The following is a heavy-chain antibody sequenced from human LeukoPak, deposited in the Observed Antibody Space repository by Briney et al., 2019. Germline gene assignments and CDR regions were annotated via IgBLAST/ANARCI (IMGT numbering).Heavy chain of an antibody. Sequence: QPGGSLRLSCATSGFTFNIYTMSWVRQAPGKGLEWVSAISGSGGSTYYADSVKGRFTISRDNSKNTLYLQMNSLRAEDTAVYYCARRRASRNDYWGQGALVTVSS. D-gene: IGHD6-13*01. V-gene: IGHV3-23*01. CDR2: ISGSGGST. J-gene: IGHJ4*02. CDR3: ARRRASRNDY. CDR1: GFTFNIYT.